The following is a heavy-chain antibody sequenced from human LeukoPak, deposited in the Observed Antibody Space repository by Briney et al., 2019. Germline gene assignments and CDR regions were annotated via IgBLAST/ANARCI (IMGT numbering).Heavy chain of an antibody. J-gene: IGHJ4*02. V-gene: IGHV1-46*03. CDR3: ARDRLTIFYASSGSFDY. Sequence: ASVKVSYKASGYTITSYYMHWVRQDPGQGREWMGIINPSGGSTSYAQKFQGRVTMTRDTSTSTVYMELSSLRSEDTAVYNCARDRLTIFYASSGSFDYWGQGTLVTVSS. D-gene: IGHD3-22*01. CDR1: GYTITSYY. CDR2: INPSGGST.